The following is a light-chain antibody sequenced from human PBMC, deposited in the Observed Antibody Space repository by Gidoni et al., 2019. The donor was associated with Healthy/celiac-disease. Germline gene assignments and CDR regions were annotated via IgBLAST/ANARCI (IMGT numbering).Light chain of an antibody. V-gene: IGKV3-20*01. CDR2: GAS. CDR1: QSVSSSY. CDR3: QQCGTSPWT. J-gene: IGKJ1*01. Sequence: DILLTHSPGPLSLSPGERATLSCRASQSVSSSYLAWYQQNPGQAPQLLIYGASTRATGIPDRFSGSGSGTDFTLTISRLEPEDFAVYYCQQCGTSPWTFGQGTKVEIK.